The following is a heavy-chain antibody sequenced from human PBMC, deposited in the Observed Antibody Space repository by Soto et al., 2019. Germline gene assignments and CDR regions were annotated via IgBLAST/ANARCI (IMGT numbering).Heavy chain of an antibody. D-gene: IGHD2-15*01. CDR2: IWYDGSNK. V-gene: IGHV3-33*01. J-gene: IGHJ3*02. Sequence: GGSLRLSCAASGFTFSSYGMHWVRQAPGKGLEWVAVIWYDGSNKYYADSVKGRFTISRDNSKNTLYLQMNSLRAEDTAVYYCARDTVVGGNGYDAFDIWGQGTMVTVSS. CDR1: GFTFSSYG. CDR3: ARDTVVGGNGYDAFDI.